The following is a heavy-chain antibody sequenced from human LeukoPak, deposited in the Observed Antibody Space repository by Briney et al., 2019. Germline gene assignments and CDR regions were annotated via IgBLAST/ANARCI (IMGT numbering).Heavy chain of an antibody. Sequence: PSETLSLTCTVSGGSISSSSYYWGWIRQPPGKGLEWIGSIYYSGSTYYNPSLKSRVTISVDTSKNQFSLKLSSVTAADTAVYYCARPLSSGTRYNWFDPWGQGTLVTVSS. J-gene: IGHJ5*02. CDR2: IYYSGST. CDR3: ARPLSSGTRYNWFDP. D-gene: IGHD3-22*01. CDR1: GGSISSSSYY. V-gene: IGHV4-39*07.